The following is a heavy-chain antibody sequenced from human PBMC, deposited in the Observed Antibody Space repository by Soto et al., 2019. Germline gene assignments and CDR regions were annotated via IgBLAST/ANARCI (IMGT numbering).Heavy chain of an antibody. V-gene: IGHV3-30*18. Sequence: QVQLVESGGGVVQPGRSLRLSCAASGFTFSSYGMHWVRQAPGKGLEWVAVISYDGSNKYYADSVKGRFTISRDNSKNTLHLQMNSLRAEDTAVYYCSKDHCSSTSCYFSPSWYFDLWGRGTLVTVSS. CDR1: GFTFSSYG. J-gene: IGHJ2*01. CDR3: SKDHCSSTSCYFSPSWYFDL. D-gene: IGHD2-2*01. CDR2: ISYDGSNK.